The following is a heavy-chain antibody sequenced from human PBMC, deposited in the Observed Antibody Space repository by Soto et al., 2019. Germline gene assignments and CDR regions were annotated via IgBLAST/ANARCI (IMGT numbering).Heavy chain of an antibody. CDR1: GFTFSSYN. Sequence: GGSLRLSCAASGFTFSSYNMNWVRQAPGKGLEWISFISGSGYTIYYVDSVKGRFTISRDNAKNSLFLQMNSLRAEDTAVYHCVRGNYGSGSSYWGQGTLVTVSS. D-gene: IGHD3-10*01. V-gene: IGHV3-48*01. J-gene: IGHJ4*02. CDR3: VRGNYGSGSSY. CDR2: ISGSGYTI.